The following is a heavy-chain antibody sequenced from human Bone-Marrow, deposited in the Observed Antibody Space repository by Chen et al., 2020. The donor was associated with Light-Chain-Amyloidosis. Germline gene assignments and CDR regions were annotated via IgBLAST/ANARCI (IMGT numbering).Heavy chain of an antibody. CDR3: ARYFGGFDP. CDR1: GGSFSGYY. J-gene: IGHJ5*02. D-gene: IGHD3-10*01. V-gene: IGHV4-34*10. Sequence: QLQLQESGPGLVKPSETLSLTCAVYGGSFSGYYWSWIRQPPGKGLEWIGEINHSGSTNYNPSLKSRVTIAVDTSKNQFSLKLSAVTAADTAVYYCARYFGGFDPWGQGTLVTVSS. CDR2: INHSGST.